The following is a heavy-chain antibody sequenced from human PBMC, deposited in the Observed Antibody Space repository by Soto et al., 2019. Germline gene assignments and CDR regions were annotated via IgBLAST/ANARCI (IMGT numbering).Heavy chain of an antibody. J-gene: IGHJ3*02. CDR1: TYSFTSYW. Sequence: PGESLKISCKGSTYSFTSYWIGWGRQMPGKGLEGMGIIYPGDSETRYSPSFQGPVTISADKSISTAYLQGSSLKASDTAMYYCARRVAVAAHDAFDIWGQGTMVTGSS. CDR3: ARRVAVAAHDAFDI. V-gene: IGHV5-51*01. D-gene: IGHD6-19*01. CDR2: IYPGDSET.